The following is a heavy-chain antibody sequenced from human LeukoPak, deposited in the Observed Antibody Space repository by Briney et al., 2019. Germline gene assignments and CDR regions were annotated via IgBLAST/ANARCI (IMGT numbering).Heavy chain of an antibody. J-gene: IGHJ6*02. CDR3: ARIGCTGGNCRPYYYYGMDV. CDR2: IWYDGSIK. CDR1: GFTFNTYG. Sequence: GGSLSLSCAASGFTFNTYGIHWVRQAPGRGLEWVAIIWYDGSIKYYADSVKGRFTISRDNSKNSMYLQMSSLRAEDTAVYYCARIGCTGGNCRPYYYYGMDVWGQGTTVTVS. D-gene: IGHD2-15*01. V-gene: IGHV3-33*01.